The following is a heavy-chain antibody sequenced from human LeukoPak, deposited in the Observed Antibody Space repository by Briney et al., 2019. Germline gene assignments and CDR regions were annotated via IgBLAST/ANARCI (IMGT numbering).Heavy chain of an antibody. CDR2: IYYSGST. CDR3: ARHSSRRGYGSGSYNFDY. V-gene: IGHV4-59*08. D-gene: IGHD3-10*01. CDR1: GGSISSYY. Sequence: PSETLSLTCTVSGGSISSYYWSWIRQPPGKGLEWIGYIYYSGSTYYNPSLKSRVTISVDTSKNQFSLKLSSVTAADTAVYYCARHSSRRGYGSGSYNFDYWGQGTLVTVSS. J-gene: IGHJ4*02.